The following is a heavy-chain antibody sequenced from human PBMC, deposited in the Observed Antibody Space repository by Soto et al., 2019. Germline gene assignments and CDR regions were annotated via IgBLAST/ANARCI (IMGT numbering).Heavy chain of an antibody. V-gene: IGHV1-8*01. CDR1: GYTFTSYD. CDR2: MNPNSGNT. D-gene: IGHD2-15*01. J-gene: IGHJ4*02. Sequence: QVQLVQSGAEVKKPGASVKVSCKASGYTFTSYDINWVRQATGQGLEWMGWMNPNSGNTGYAQKSQVTANMTSNTSIRTAYMELSSLRSEATAVYYCARSCSGGSCYDDLDYWGQGTLVTVSS. CDR3: ARSCSGGSCYDDLDY.